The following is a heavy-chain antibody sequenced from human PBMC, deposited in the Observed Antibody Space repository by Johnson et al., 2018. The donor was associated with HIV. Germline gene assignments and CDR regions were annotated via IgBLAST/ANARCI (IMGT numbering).Heavy chain of an antibody. J-gene: IGHJ3*02. CDR3: ARGAANDAFDI. Sequence: EVQVVESGGGLVQPGGSLRLSCVASGFTFSSYDMHWVRQATGKGLEWVSGIGTAGDTYYPGSVKGRFTISRENAKNSLYLQMNSLRVGDTAVYYCARGAANDAFDIWGQGTMVTVSS. D-gene: IGHD1-26*01. CDR1: GFTFSSYD. V-gene: IGHV3-13*01. CDR2: IGTAGDT.